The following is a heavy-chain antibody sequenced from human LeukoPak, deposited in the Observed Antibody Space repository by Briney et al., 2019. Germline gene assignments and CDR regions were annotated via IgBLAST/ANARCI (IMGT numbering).Heavy chain of an antibody. CDR3: AREEDDYFDY. V-gene: IGHV3-74*01. CDR1: GFTFSSYW. Sequence: GGSLRLSCAASGFTFSSYWMHWVRQAPGKGLVWVSRISSDGSNTGYTDSVKGRFTISRDNAKNTLYLQMNSLRAEDTAVYYCAREEDDYFDYWGQGTLVTVSS. J-gene: IGHJ4*02. D-gene: IGHD2-15*01. CDR2: ISSDGSNT.